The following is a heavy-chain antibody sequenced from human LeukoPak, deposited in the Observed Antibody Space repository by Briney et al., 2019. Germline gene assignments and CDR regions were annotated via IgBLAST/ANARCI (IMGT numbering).Heavy chain of an antibody. CDR3: ARSYSGYDLAFFDY. Sequence: PSETLSLTCTVSGGSISSYYWSWIRQPPGKGLEWLGYIYYSGSTNYNPSLKSRVTISVDTSKSQFSLKLSSVTAADTAVYYCARSYSGYDLAFFDYWGQGTLVTVSS. D-gene: IGHD5-12*01. V-gene: IGHV4-59*01. CDR1: GGSISSYY. J-gene: IGHJ4*02. CDR2: IYYSGST.